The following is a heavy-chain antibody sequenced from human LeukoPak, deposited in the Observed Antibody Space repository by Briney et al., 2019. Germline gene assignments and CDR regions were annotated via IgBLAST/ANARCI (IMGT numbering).Heavy chain of an antibody. J-gene: IGHJ4*02. V-gene: IGHV3-11*01. Sequence: GSLRLSCAASGFTFSDYYMSWLRQAPGKGPEWVAYFCGSGRAIYYADSVKVRFTISRENAKNSVYLQMNNTRAVGTAVYSCARDRLGDYDHSGYYYKWGQGTLVTVSS. CDR1: GFTFSDYY. CDR3: ARDRLGDYDHSGYYYK. D-gene: IGHD3-22*01. CDR2: FCGSGRAI.